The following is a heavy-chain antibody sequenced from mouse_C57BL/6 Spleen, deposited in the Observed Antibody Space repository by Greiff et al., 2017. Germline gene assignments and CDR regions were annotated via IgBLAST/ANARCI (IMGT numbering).Heavy chain of an antibody. D-gene: IGHD1-1*01. V-gene: IGHV5-17*01. CDR1: GFTFSDYG. Sequence: EVKLVESGGGLVKPGGSLKLSCAASGFTFSDYGMHWVRQAPEKGLEWVAYISSGSSTIYYADTVKGRFTISRDNAKNTLFLQMTSLRSEDTAMYYCASGGFYGSRRRYFDYWGQGTTLTVSS. J-gene: IGHJ2*01. CDR2: ISSGSSTI. CDR3: ASGGFYGSRRRYFDY.